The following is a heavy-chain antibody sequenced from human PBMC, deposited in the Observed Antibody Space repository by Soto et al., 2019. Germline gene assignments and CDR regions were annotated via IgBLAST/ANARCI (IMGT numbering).Heavy chain of an antibody. CDR1: GFTFRSFT. D-gene: IGHD6-13*01. V-gene: IGHV3-21*01. Sequence: GGSLRLSCAASGFTFRSFTMNWVRQAPGKGLEWVSTISSNSAYIYYTDALRGRFTISRDNAKNSLYLQMNSLRAEDTAVYYCTRDASRDSSARGWFDPWGPGTLVTVSS. J-gene: IGHJ5*02. CDR2: ISSNSAYI. CDR3: TRDASRDSSARGWFDP.